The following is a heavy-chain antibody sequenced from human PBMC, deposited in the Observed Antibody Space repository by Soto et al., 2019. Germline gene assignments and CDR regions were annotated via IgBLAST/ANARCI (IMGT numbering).Heavy chain of an antibody. CDR3: ARSRRSLLDY. CDR2: LSYTGNSYNP. J-gene: IGHJ4*02. D-gene: IGHD3-10*01. CDR1: GASISGSDHY. Sequence: QVQLQESGPGLVKASQTLSLTCTVSGASISGSDHYWSWIRQPPGKGLEWIGHLSYTGNSYNPYYTPSLQSRPTMSLDTSKNQFYLNMTSVTAADTAVYFCARSRRSLLDYWGQRALVSVSS. V-gene: IGHV4-30-4*01.